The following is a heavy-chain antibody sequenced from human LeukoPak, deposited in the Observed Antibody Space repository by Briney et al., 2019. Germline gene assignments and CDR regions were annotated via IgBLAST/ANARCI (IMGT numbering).Heavy chain of an antibody. D-gene: IGHD3-22*01. CDR2: IYHSGST. J-gene: IGHJ4*02. Sequence: SETLSLTCTVSGGSISSSSYYWGWIRQPPGKGLEWIGSIYHSGSTYYNPSLKSRVTMSVDTSKNQFSLKLSSVTAADTAVYYCARDRYYYDSSGSLFDYWGQGTLVTVSS. V-gene: IGHV4-39*07. CDR1: GGSISSSSYY. CDR3: ARDRYYYDSSGSLFDY.